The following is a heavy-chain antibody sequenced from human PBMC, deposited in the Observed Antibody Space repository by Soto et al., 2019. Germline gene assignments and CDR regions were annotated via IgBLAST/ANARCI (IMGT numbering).Heavy chain of an antibody. D-gene: IGHD3-3*01. CDR3: ATDLPLEWLLFSVDV. V-gene: IGHV3-15*07. CDR1: GFTFSNAW. J-gene: IGHJ6*02. Sequence: EVQLVESGGGLVKPGGSLRLSCAASGFTFSNAWMNWDRQAPGKGLEWVGRIKSKTDGGTTDYAAPVKGRFTISRDDSKNTLYLQMNSLKTEDTAVYYCATDLPLEWLLFSVDVWGQGTTVTVSS. CDR2: IKSKTDGGTT.